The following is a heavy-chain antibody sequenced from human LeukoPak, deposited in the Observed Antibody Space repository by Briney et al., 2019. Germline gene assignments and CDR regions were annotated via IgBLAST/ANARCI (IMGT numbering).Heavy chain of an antibody. Sequence: SETLSLTCAVYGGSFSGYYWSWIRQPPGKGLEWIGEINHSGSTNYNPSLKSRVTISVDTSKNQFSLKLSSVTAADTAVYYCARDSNKGLVYWGQGTLVTVSS. CDR2: INHSGST. CDR3: ARDSNKGLVY. J-gene: IGHJ4*02. V-gene: IGHV4-34*01. CDR1: GGSFSGYY. D-gene: IGHD3-16*01.